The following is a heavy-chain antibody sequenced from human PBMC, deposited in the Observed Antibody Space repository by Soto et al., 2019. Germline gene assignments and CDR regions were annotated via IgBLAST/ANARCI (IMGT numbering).Heavy chain of an antibody. CDR1: SGSISSSNW. Sequence: QVQLQESGPGLVKPSGTLSLTCAVSSGSISSSNWWSWVRQPPGKGLEWIGEIYHSGSTNYNPSLKSRVTMSVDKFKNQFSLKLSSVTAADTAVYYCARDTAPGRYRWRRYYGSGWFDPWGQGTLVTVSS. CDR2: IYHSGST. J-gene: IGHJ5*02. V-gene: IGHV4-4*02. D-gene: IGHD3-10*01. CDR3: ARDTAPGRYRWRRYYGSGWFDP.